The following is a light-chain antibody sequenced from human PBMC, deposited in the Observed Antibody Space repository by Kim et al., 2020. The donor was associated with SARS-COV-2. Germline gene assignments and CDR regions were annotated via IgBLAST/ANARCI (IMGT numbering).Light chain of an antibody. Sequence: SPGEGATRSGRASQTVNNKVVWYKQKPGQAPRLLIYDATTGATGVPARFIGSGSETDFTLTISSLQSEDFAVYYCQQSNDWPPLTFGQGTKVDIK. J-gene: IGKJ1*01. CDR3: QQSNDWPPLT. CDR2: DAT. V-gene: IGKV3-15*01. CDR1: QTVNNK.